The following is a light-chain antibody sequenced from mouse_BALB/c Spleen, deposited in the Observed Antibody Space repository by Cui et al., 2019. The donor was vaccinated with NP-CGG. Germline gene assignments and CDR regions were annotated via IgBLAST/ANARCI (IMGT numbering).Light chain of an antibody. CDR2: GTN. V-gene: IGLV1*01. Sequence: VVSQASALTTSPGETVTLTCRSSTGAVTTSNYANWVQEKPDHLFTGLIGGTNNRPPGVPARFSGSLIGDKAALTITGAQTEDEAIYFCALWYSNHWVFGGGTKLTVL. CDR1: TGAVTTSNY. CDR3: ALWYSNHWV. J-gene: IGLJ1*01.